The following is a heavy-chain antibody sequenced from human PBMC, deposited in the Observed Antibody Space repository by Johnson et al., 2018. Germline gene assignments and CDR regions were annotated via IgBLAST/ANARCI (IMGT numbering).Heavy chain of an antibody. V-gene: IGHV3-7*01. CDR2: ISPQGNEK. J-gene: IGHJ3*02. D-gene: IGHD2-8*01. CDR3: ARDPEWSAFDI. CDR1: GFTFGTSW. Sequence: VQLVESGGGLVHXGGSXRVXCAASGFTFGTSWMTWVRQAPGKGLEYVANISPQGNEKYYADSVYGRFTISRDNARNSLYLQMNSLRADDAAIYFCARDPEWSAFDIWGQGTVVTVSS.